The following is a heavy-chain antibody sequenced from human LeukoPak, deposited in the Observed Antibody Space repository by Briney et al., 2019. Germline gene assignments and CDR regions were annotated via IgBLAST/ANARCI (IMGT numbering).Heavy chain of an antibody. V-gene: IGHV4-59*01. CDR1: GGTISSYY. CDR3: ARDRGYSYGSFDY. J-gene: IGHJ4*02. D-gene: IGHD5-18*01. Sequence: SETLSLTCTVSGGTISSYYWSWIRQPPGKGLEWIGYIYYSGSTNYNPSLMSRVTISVDTSKNQFSLKRSSVTAADTAVYYCARDRGYSYGSFDYWGQGTLVTVSS. CDR2: IYYSGST.